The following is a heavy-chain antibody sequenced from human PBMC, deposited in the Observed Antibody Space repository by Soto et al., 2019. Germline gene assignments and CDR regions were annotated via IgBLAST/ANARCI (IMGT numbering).Heavy chain of an antibody. Sequence: PSDTLSLTCAVYGGSFSGYYWGWIRQPPGKGLEWIGEINHSGSTNYNPSLESRVTISVDTSKNQFSLKLSSVTAADTAVYYCAARGGNYYYGMDVWGQGTTVTVSS. V-gene: IGHV4-34*01. CDR1: GGSFSGYY. CDR3: AARGGNYYYGMDV. J-gene: IGHJ6*02. CDR2: INHSGST.